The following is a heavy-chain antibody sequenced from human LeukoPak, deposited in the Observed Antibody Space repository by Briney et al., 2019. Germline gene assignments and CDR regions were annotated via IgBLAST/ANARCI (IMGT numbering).Heavy chain of an antibody. CDR3: ARGELYFYGSGSYYNVDM. D-gene: IGHD3-10*01. CDR2: TYYRARWYN. CDR1: GDCVSSNSAA. J-gene: IGHJ3*02. Sequence: SQTLSLTCAISGDCVSSNSAAWNWISQSPSRGLEWLGRTYYRARWYNDYALSVESRMTINSDTSKNQFSLQLTAVTPEDTAVYYCARGELYFYGSGSYYNVDMWGQGTMVTVSS. V-gene: IGHV6-1*01.